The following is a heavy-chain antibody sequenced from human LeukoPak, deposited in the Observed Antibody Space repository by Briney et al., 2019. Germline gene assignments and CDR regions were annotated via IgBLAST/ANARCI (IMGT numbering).Heavy chain of an antibody. D-gene: IGHD6-13*01. CDR2: ISPNAVNK. V-gene: IGHV3-11*01. J-gene: IGHJ6*02. CDR1: GFNFSNYY. Sequence: GGSLRLSCVGSGFNFSNYYMSWIRQAPGKGLEWISYISPNAVNKYYVDSVKGRFTISRDNAKNSLFLQMNSLRGEDTAVYYCGRTIAQYSNSWLYYFYGLDVWGQGTTVTVSS. CDR3: GRTIAQYSNSWLYYFYGLDV.